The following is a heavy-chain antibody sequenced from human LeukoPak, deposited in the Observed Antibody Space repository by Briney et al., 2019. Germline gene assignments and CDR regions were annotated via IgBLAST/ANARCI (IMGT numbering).Heavy chain of an antibody. Sequence: PGGSLRLSCAASGFTFSSYSMNWVRQAPGKGLEWVSSISSSSSYIYYADSVKGRFTISRDNAKNSLYLQMNSLRAEDTAVYYCATEDYGPSAAEYFQHWGQGTLVTVSS. CDR1: GFTFSSYS. J-gene: IGHJ1*01. D-gene: IGHD4-17*01. CDR2: ISSSSSYI. CDR3: ATEDYGPSAAEYFQH. V-gene: IGHV3-21*01.